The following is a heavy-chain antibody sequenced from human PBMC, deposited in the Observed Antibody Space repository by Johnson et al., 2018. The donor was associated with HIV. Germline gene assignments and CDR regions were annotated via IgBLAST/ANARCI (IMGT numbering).Heavy chain of an antibody. V-gene: IGHV3-11*04. CDR2: ITSSGTSS. CDR1: GFTFSDYY. CDR3: AGGITMKPPTAFDI. D-gene: IGHD3-22*01. J-gene: IGHJ3*02. Sequence: QVQLVESGGGLVKPGGSLRLSCAASGFTFSDYYMIWIRQAPGKGLEWLSYITSSGTSSYYADSVKGRLTISRDNAKNSLYLQMNSLRAEDTAVYYCAGGITMKPPTAFDIWGQGTVVTVSS.